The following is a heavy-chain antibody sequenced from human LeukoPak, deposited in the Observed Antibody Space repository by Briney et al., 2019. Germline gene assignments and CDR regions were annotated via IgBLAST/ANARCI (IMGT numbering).Heavy chain of an antibody. CDR3: AREAVGATESIFDY. J-gene: IGHJ4*02. D-gene: IGHD1-26*01. CDR1: GYTFTGYY. Sequence: ASVKVSRKASGYTFTGYYMHWVRQAPGQGLEWMGWINPNSGGTNYAQKFQGRVTMTRDTSISTAYMELSRLRSDDTAVYYCAREAVGATESIFDYWGQGTLVTVSS. V-gene: IGHV1-2*02. CDR2: INPNSGGT.